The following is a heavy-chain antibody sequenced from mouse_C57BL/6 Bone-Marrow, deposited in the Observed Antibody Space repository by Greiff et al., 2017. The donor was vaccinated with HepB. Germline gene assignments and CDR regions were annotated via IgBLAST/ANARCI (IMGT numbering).Heavy chain of an antibody. D-gene: IGHD2-4*01. CDR3: ERYRNYGYYAMDY. Sequence: EVKLMESGGGLVQPGGSLSLSCAASGFTFTDYYMSWVRQPPGKALEWLGFIRNKANGYTTEYSASVKGRFTISRDNSQSILYLQMNALRAEDSATDYCERYRNYGYYAMDYWGQGTSVTVSS. CDR2: IRNKANGYTT. V-gene: IGHV7-3*01. J-gene: IGHJ4*01. CDR1: GFTFTDYY.